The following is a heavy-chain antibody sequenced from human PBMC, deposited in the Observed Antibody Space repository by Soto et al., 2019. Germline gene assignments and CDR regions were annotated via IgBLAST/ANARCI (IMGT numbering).Heavy chain of an antibody. CDR1: GYTFTNYG. CDR3: ARGVGSGSYYNQYNWFDP. J-gene: IGHJ5*02. D-gene: IGHD3-10*01. V-gene: IGHV1-18*01. CDR2: INVYNGNT. Sequence: QVQLVQSGGEVKKPGASVKVSCKASGYTFTNYGIIWVRKAPGQGLKWMGGINVYNGNTKYAQKVQGRVTMTTDTSTSTAYMELRSLRSDDTAVYYCARGVGSGSYYNQYNWFDPWGQGTLVTVSS.